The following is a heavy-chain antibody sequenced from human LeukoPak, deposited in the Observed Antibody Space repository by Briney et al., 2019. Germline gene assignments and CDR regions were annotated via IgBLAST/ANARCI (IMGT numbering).Heavy chain of an antibody. CDR1: GFTVSNNY. Sequence: GGSLRLSCAASGFTVSNNYMNWVRQAPGKGLEWASVIYSGGGTYYADSVKGRFTISRGSSKNRPYLQMNSLRAEDTAVYYCARDYTIALAGPDYWGQGTLVTVSS. V-gene: IGHV3-53*01. J-gene: IGHJ4*02. CDR3: ARDYTIALAGPDY. CDR2: IYSGGGT. D-gene: IGHD6-19*01.